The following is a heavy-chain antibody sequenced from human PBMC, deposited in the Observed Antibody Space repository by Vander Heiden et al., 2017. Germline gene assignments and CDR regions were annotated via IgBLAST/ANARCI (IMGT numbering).Heavy chain of an antibody. V-gene: IGHV3-33*01. J-gene: IGHJ4*02. D-gene: IGHD4-4*01. CDR2: IWYDGSNK. CDR1: GFTFSSYG. Sequence: QVQLVESGGGVVQPGRSLRVSCAASGFTFSSYGMHWVRQAPGKGLEWVAVIWYDGSNKYYADSVKGRFTISRDNSKNTLYLQMNSLRAEDTAVYYCAREGYSNSLDYWGQGTLVTVSS. CDR3: AREGYSNSLDY.